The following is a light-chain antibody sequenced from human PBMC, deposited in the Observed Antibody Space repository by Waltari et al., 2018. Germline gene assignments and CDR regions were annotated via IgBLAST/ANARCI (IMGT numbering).Light chain of an antibody. Sequence: EIVLTQSPGTLSLSPGERATLSCRASQSISRYLVWYQQKPGQAPRLLIYDASNRVTGTPARFSGSGSGTDFTLIISNLEPEDFAVYYCQHRDNWPLTFGGGTKVEI. CDR3: QHRDNWPLT. V-gene: IGKV3-11*01. J-gene: IGKJ4*01. CDR1: QSISRY. CDR2: DAS.